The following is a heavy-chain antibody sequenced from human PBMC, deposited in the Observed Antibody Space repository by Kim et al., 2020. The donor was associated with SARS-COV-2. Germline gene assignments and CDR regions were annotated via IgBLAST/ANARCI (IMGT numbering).Heavy chain of an antibody. J-gene: IGHJ6*02. CDR3: AKGTYGSGRAYYYGMDV. V-gene: IGHV3-30*02. Sequence: VKGRFTISRDNSKNTLYLQMNSLRAEDTAVYYCAKGTYGSGRAYYYGMDVWGQGTTVTVSS. D-gene: IGHD3-10*01.